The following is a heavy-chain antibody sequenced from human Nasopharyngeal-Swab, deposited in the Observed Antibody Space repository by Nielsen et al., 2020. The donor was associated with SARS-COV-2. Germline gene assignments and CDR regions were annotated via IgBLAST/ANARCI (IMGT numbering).Heavy chain of an antibody. CDR2: VDPSDSNT. CDR1: GYSSSNYW. CDR3: ARQYQNYFGSGDYHGAFDI. Sequence: GRSLRPSCEGSGYSSSNYWISWVRPLPGKGLDWMGKVDPSDSNTDYCPSLRGHVTISVDRSISTAYLQWSSLKASDTAMYYCARQYQNYFGSGDYHGAFDIWGQGTMVTVSS. V-gene: IGHV5-10-1*01. D-gene: IGHD3-10*01. J-gene: IGHJ3*02.